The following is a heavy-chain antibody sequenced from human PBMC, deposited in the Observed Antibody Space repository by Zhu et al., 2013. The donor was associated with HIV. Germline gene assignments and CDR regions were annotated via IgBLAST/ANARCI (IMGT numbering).Heavy chain of an antibody. Sequence: QVQLQQWGAGLLKPSETLSLTCAVYGGSFSGYYWSWIRQPPGKGLEWIGEINHSGSTNYNPSLKSRVTISVDTSKNQFSLKLSSVTAADTAVYYCARGIEIGSSWPSCFDYWGQGTLVTVSS. CDR1: GGSFSGYY. D-gene: IGHD6-13*01. J-gene: IGHJ4*02. CDR3: ARGIEIGSSWPSCFDY. V-gene: IGHV4-34*01. CDR2: INHSGST.